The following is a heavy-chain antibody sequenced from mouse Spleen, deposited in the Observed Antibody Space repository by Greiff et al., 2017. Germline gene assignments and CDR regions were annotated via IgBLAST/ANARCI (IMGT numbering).Heavy chain of an antibody. V-gene: IGHV1-53*01. Sequence: VQLQQPGTELVKPGASVKLSCKASGYTFTSYWMHWVKQRPGQGLEWIGNINPSNGGTNYNEKFKSKATLTVDKSSSTAYMQLSSLTSEDSAVYYCARGGYYSYWYFDVWGAGTTVTVSS. CDR3: ARGGYYSYWYFDV. CDR2: INPSNGGT. J-gene: IGHJ1*01. CDR1: GYTFTSYW. D-gene: IGHD2-3*01.